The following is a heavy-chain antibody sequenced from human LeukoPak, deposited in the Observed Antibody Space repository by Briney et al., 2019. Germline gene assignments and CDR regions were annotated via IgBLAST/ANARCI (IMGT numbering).Heavy chain of an antibody. CDR3: ARQPGGTAAFDI. CDR2: IYYTGGET. CDR1: GGSISSYY. V-gene: IGHV4-59*08. D-gene: IGHD1-14*01. Sequence: SETLSLTCTVSGGSISSYYWSWIRQPPGKGLEWIGYIYYTGGETNYNPSLKSRLTISVDTSNNKFSLMLTSVTAADTAVYYCARQPGGTAAFDIWAQGTMVTVSS. J-gene: IGHJ3*02.